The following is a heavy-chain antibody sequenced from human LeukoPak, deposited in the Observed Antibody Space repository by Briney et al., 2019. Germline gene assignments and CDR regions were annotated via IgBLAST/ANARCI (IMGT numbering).Heavy chain of an antibody. CDR3: ARDMVRGPLDY. CDR2: IYYSGST. D-gene: IGHD3-10*01. Sequence: SETLSLTCTVSGGSVSSGSCYWSWIRKPPGKGLEWIGYIYYSGSTNYNPSLKSRVTISVDTSKNQFSLKLSSVTAADTAVYYCARDMVRGPLDYWGQGTLVTVSS. CDR1: GGSVSSGSCY. V-gene: IGHV4-61*01. J-gene: IGHJ4*02.